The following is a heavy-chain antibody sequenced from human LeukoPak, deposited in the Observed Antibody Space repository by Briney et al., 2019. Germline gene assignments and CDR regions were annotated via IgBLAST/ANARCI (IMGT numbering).Heavy chain of an antibody. V-gene: IGHV3-7*01. CDR3: ARKTDHGFDV. CDR1: GFIFSDNW. D-gene: IGHD1-14*01. CDR2: IKEDGSEK. J-gene: IGHJ6*02. Sequence: GGSLRLSCAASGFIFSDNWMTWIRQAPGKGLEWVAYIKEDGSEKQYVDSVKGRFTISRDNAKNSLYLQMNSLRAEDTAVYHCARKTDHGFDVWGQGTTVTVSS.